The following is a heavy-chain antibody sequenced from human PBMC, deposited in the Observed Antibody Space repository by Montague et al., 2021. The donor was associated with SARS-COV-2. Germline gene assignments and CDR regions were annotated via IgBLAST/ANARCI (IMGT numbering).Heavy chain of an antibody. CDR3: AWGPVSDAFDV. CDR2: IYGGGTYI. J-gene: IGHJ3*01. Sequence: SLRLSCAVSGFTFSNYAMSWVRQAPGKGLEWVSFIYGGGTYIYYADSVKGRFTISRDDSENALYLQMSSLRAEDTAVYYCAWGPVSDAFDVWGQGTMVTVSS. D-gene: IGHD7-27*01. V-gene: IGHV3-23*03. CDR1: GFTFSNYA.